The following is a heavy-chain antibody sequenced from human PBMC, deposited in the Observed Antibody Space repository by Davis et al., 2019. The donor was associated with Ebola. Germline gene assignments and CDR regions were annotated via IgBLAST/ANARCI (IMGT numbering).Heavy chain of an antibody. V-gene: IGHV4-59*01. CDR3: ARDRGVLRYFDWLIYGMDV. CDR1: GGSFSGYY. J-gene: IGHJ6*02. D-gene: IGHD3-9*01. Sequence: SETLSLTCAVYGGSFSGYYWSWIRQPPGKGLEWIGYIYYSGSTNYNPSLKSRVTISVDTSKNQFSLKLSSVTAADTAVYYCARDRGVLRYFDWLIYGMDVWGQGTTVTVSS. CDR2: IYYSGST.